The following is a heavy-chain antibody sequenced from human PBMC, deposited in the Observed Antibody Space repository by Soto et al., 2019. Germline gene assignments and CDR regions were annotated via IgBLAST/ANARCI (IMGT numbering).Heavy chain of an antibody. CDR1: GFTFSSYS. Sequence: EVQLVESGGGLVQPGGSLRLSCAASGFTFSSYSMNWVRQAPGKGLEWVSYISSSSSTIYYADSVKGRFTISRDNAKNSLYLQMNSLRDEDTAVHYAERDRSLLTGSFQSFDYWGQGTLVTVSS. CDR3: ERDRSLLTGSFQSFDY. J-gene: IGHJ4*02. CDR2: ISSSSSTI. D-gene: IGHD1-26*01. V-gene: IGHV3-48*02.